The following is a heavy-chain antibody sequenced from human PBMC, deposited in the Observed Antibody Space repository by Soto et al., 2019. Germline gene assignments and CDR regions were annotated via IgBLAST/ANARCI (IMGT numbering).Heavy chain of an antibody. Sequence: QVQLVQSGAEVKKPGVSVKVYCKASGYTFTSYYMHWVRQAPGQGLEWMGIINPSGGSTSYAQKFQGRVTMTRDTSTSTVYMELSSLRSEDTAVYYCARSQWLQLGVDYWGQGTLVTVSS. V-gene: IGHV1-46*01. D-gene: IGHD6-19*01. CDR3: ARSQWLQLGVDY. J-gene: IGHJ4*02. CDR1: GYTFTSYY. CDR2: INPSGGST.